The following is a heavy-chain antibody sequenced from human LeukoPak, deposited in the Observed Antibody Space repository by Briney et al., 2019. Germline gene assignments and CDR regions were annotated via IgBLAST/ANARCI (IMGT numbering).Heavy chain of an antibody. CDR2: IYYTGST. CDR1: GGSISSYY. CDR3: ARAHTAITYYFDY. V-gene: IGHV4-59*01. J-gene: IGHJ4*02. D-gene: IGHD5-18*01. Sequence: PSETLSLTCTVSGGSISSYYWSWIRQPPGKGLEWIGYIYYTGSTNYNPSLKSRVTISVDTSKNQFSLKLSSVTAADTAVYYCARAHTAITYYFDYWGQGTLVTVSS.